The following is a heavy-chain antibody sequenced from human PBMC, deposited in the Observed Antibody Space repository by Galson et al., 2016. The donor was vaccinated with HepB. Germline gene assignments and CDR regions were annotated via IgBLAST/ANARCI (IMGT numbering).Heavy chain of an antibody. CDR2: VSTKNGNT. J-gene: IGHJ4*02. D-gene: IGHD5-12*01. Sequence: CKASGYTFTSYDISWVRQAPGQRLEWMAWVSTKNGNTNYARKVQGRVTVTKDTSTNTAYMELRSLRSDDTAMYFCVRGPPGGWGQWGQGTLVTVSS. V-gene: IGHV1-18*04. CDR3: VRGPPGGWGQ. CDR1: GYTFTSYD.